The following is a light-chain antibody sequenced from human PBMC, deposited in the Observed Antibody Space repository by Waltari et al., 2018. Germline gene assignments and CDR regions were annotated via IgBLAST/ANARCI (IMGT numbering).Light chain of an antibody. J-gene: IGKJ3*01. Sequence: DVVMTQSPLSLPITPGQPASICCRSSQSLVHSNGNTYLSWYQQKPGQPPRLLIYQVSNRYSGVPDRFSGSGAGTDFTLKISRVEAEDVGVYYCGQGAHLPFTFGPGTKLDIK. CDR1: QSLVHSNGNTY. CDR3: GQGAHLPFT. CDR2: QVS. V-gene: IGKV2-30*02.